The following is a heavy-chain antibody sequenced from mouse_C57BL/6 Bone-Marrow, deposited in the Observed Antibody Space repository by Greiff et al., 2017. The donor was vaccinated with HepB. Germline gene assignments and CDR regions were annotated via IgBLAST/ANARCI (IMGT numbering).Heavy chain of an antibody. J-gene: IGHJ4*01. D-gene: IGHD1-1*01. CDR2: IWSGGST. CDR1: GFSLTSYG. V-gene: IGHV2-2*01. Sequence: QVQRKESGPGLVQPSQSLSITCTVSGFSLTSYGVHWVRQSPGKGLEWLGVIWSGGSTDYNAAFISRLSISKDNSKSQVFFKMNSLQADDTAIYYCARMGQITTVGENAMDYWGQGTSVTVSS. CDR3: ARMGQITTVGENAMDY.